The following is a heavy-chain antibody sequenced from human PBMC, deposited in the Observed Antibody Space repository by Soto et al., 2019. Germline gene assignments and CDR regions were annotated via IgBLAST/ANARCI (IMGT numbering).Heavy chain of an antibody. CDR1: GFSLSTRGVG. CDR2: IFWDDDK. Sequence: QITLKESGPTLVKPTQTLTLTCTLSGFSLSTRGVGVAWIRQPPGKALEWLALIFWDDDKWYSPSLKNRLTITEDTSKNQVVLSMTNMDPVDTATYYCAHRPRGYAYYFDYWGQGTLVTVSS. J-gene: IGHJ4*02. V-gene: IGHV2-5*02. D-gene: IGHD5-12*01. CDR3: AHRPRGYAYYFDY.